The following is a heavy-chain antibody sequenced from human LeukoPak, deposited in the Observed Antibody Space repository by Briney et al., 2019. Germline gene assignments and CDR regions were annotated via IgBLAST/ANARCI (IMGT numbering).Heavy chain of an antibody. J-gene: IGHJ4*02. CDR2: IYYSGST. CDR1: GGSISSSSYY. Sequence: SETLSLTCTVSGGSISSSSYYWGWIRQPPGKGLEWIGSIYYSGSTYYNPSLKSRVTISVDTSKNQFSLKLSSVTAADTAVYYCARLLRYCSSTSCYAAGFDYWGQGTLVTVSS. D-gene: IGHD2-2*01. V-gene: IGHV4-39*01. CDR3: ARLLRYCSSTSCYAAGFDY.